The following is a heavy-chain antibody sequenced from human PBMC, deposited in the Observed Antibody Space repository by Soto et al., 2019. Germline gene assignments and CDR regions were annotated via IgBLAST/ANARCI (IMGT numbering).Heavy chain of an antibody. D-gene: IGHD3-10*01. Sequence: SLKVSCKASGGTFSSYAISWVRQAPGQGLEWMGGIIPIFGTANYAQKFQGRVTITADKSTSTAYMELSSLRSEDTAVYYCARVSDYYGSGSYYHYYYGMDVWGQGTTVTVSS. J-gene: IGHJ6*02. CDR3: ARVSDYYGSGSYYHYYYGMDV. CDR2: IIPIFGTA. V-gene: IGHV1-69*06. CDR1: GGTFSSYA.